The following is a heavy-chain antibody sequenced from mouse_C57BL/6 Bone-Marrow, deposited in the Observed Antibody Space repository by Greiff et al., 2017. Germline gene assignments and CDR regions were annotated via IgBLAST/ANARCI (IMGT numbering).Heavy chain of an antibody. CDR1: GSNIKDAY. V-gene: IGHV14-4*01. CDR2: IDPEIGDT. J-gene: IGHJ2*01. Sequence: VQLQQSGAELVRPGASVKLSCTASGSNIKDAYIHWVKQRPEQGLEWIGWIDPEIGDTEYASKFQGKATITSDTSSNTAYLQLSSLTSEDTAVYYCSSFDGNYFDFWGQGTPLTVAS. D-gene: IGHD2-3*01. CDR3: SSFDGNYFDF.